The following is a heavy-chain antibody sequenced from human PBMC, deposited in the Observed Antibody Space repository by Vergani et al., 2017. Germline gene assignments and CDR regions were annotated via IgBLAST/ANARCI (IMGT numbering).Heavy chain of an antibody. CDR1: GGSTSSYY. CDR2: IYYSGST. Sequence: QVQLQESGPGLVKPSETLSLTCTVLGGSTSSYYWSWIRQPPGKGLEWIGYIYYSGSTNYNPALKSPVTVSVDTSKNQSSLKLNSVTAADTAVYYCASHEYSGSSEFWGQGTLVTVSS. D-gene: IGHD6-6*01. CDR3: ASHEYSGSSEF. J-gene: IGHJ4*02. V-gene: IGHV4-59*01.